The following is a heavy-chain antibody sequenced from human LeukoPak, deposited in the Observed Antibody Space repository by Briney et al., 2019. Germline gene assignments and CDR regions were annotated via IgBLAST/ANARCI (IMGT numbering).Heavy chain of an antibody. CDR2: ISWNSGSI. Sequence: GGSLRLSCAASGFTFDDYAVHWVRQAPGKGLEWVSGISWNSGSIGYADSVKGRFTISRDNAKNSLYLQMNSLRAEDTALYYCAKDGCSSTSCYAGSNNWFDPWGQGTLVTVSS. V-gene: IGHV3-9*01. CDR1: GFTFDDYA. CDR3: AKDGCSSTSCYAGSNNWFDP. D-gene: IGHD2-2*01. J-gene: IGHJ5*02.